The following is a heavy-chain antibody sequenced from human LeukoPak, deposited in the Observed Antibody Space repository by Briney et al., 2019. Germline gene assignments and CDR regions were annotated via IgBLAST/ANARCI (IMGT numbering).Heavy chain of an antibody. CDR1: GFTFSSYA. D-gene: IGHD2-2*01. Sequence: PGGSLRLSCAASGFTFSSYAMHWVRQAPGKGLEWVAVISYDGSNKYYEDSVKGRFTISRDNAKNSLYLQMNSLRAEDTAVYFCATDRKEIVVVPAGTSTFYYYYYMDVWGKGTTVTVSS. J-gene: IGHJ6*03. CDR3: ATDRKEIVVVPAGTSTFYYYYYMDV. V-gene: IGHV3-30*04. CDR2: ISYDGSNK.